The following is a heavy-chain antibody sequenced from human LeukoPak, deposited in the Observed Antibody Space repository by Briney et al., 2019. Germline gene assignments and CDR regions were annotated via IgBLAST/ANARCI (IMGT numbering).Heavy chain of an antibody. V-gene: IGHV7-4-1*04. CDR2: INTNTGNP. CDR1: GYTFTSYA. J-gene: IGHJ6*02. CDR3: ARLPIAAAGYFHGMDV. D-gene: IGHD6-13*01. Sequence: ASVKVSCKASGYTFTSYAMNWVRQAPGQGLEWMGWINTNTGNPTYAQGFTGRFVFSLDTSVSMAYLQISSLKAEDTAVYYCARLPIAAAGYFHGMDVWGQGTTVTVSS.